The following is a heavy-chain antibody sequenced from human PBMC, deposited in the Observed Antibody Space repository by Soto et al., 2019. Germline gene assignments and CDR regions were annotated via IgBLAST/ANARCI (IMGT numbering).Heavy chain of an antibody. CDR1: GYRFTSYW. CDR2: IFPSDSDT. D-gene: IGHD3-22*01. V-gene: IGHV5-51*01. J-gene: IGHJ5*02. CDR3: ARKDKSGYFNWFDP. Sequence: PGEFPKISCRTSGYRFTSYWIAWVRQMPGKGLEWMGIIFPSDSDTRYSPSFQGQVTISADRSTSTVFLQWASLKASDTAVYFCARKDKSGYFNWFDPWGQGTLVTVSS.